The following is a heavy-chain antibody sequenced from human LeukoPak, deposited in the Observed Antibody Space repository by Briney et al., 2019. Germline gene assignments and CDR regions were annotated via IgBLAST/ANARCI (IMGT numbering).Heavy chain of an antibody. Sequence: GVSVSLLCAASGFPFCSYSVLCVPHAPGKGLEGVSYLNSSSSTIYDADSVKGRFTSSKENAKNSLYLQMNSLRAEDTAVYYCARYYDYVWGSYRNVYIDCWGQGSLVTASS. D-gene: IGHD3-16*02. V-gene: IGHV3-21*04. CDR2: LNSSSSTI. CDR3: ARYYDYVWGSYRNVYIDC. CDR1: GFPFCSYS. J-gene: IGHJ4*02.